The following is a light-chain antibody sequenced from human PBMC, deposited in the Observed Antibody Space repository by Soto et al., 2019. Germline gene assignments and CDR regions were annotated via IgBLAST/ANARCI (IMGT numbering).Light chain of an antibody. CDR2: EVS. J-gene: IGLJ1*01. Sequence: QSVLTQPPSASGSPGQSVTISCTGTSSDVGGYNYVSWYQHHPGKAPKLIIYEVSKRPAGVPDRFSASKSGNTASLTVSGLQAEDEADYYCSSYAGSNNFVFGTGTKVTV. CDR3: SSYAGSNNFV. V-gene: IGLV2-8*01. CDR1: SSDVGGYNY.